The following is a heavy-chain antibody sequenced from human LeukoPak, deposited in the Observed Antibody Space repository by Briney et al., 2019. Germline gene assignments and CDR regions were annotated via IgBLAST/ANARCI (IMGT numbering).Heavy chain of an antibody. D-gene: IGHD3-10*01. CDR2: INHSGST. V-gene: IGHV4-34*01. CDR3: AKNKSKDSGSGRSAFDI. J-gene: IGHJ3*02. Sequence: SETLSLTCAVYGGSFSGYYWSWIPQPPGKGLEWIGEINHSGSTNYNPSLQSRVTISVDTSKNQFSLKLSSVTAADTAVYYCAKNKSKDSGSGRSAFDIWGQGTMVTVSS. CDR1: GGSFSGYY.